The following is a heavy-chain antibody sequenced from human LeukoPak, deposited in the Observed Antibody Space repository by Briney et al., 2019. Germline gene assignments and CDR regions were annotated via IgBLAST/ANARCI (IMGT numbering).Heavy chain of an antibody. CDR3: AKILRPKWLEQFYFDY. J-gene: IGHJ4*02. V-gene: IGHV3-23*01. CDR2: ISGSGGST. CDR1: GFTFSSYA. D-gene: IGHD5-12*01. Sequence: GGSLRLSCAASGFTFSSYAMSWVRQAPGKGLEWVSAISGSGGSTYYADSVKGRFTISRDNSKNTLYLQMNSLSAEDTAVYYCAKILRPKWLEQFYFDYWGQGTLVTVSS.